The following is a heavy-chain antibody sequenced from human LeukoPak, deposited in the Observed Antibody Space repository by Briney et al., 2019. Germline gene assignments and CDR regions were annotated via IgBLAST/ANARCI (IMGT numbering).Heavy chain of an antibody. CDR2: IIPIFGTA. D-gene: IGHD1-26*01. Sequence: ASVKVSCKASGGTFSSYAISWVRQAPGQGLEWMGGIIPIFGTANYAQKFQGRVTITADESTSTAYMELSSLRSEDTAVYYCATGMEGATQPFDYWGQGTLVTVSS. CDR3: ATGMEGATQPFDY. V-gene: IGHV1-69*01. CDR1: GGTFSSYA. J-gene: IGHJ4*02.